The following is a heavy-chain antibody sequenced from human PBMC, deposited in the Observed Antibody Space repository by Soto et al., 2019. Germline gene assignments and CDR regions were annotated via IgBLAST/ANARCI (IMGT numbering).Heavy chain of an antibody. D-gene: IGHD3-3*02. V-gene: IGHV4-39*01. CDR2: IFYLGSS. Sequence: PWETLSLTCTFSVGSIISSDFYCAWFRQPPWKGLEWIGSIFYLGSSYYNPSLKSGVTMFVDTSKKQFSLRLRSVTAADTALYFWARHSLAFRKNTWIDPWGLGSVVIVS. J-gene: IGHJ5*02. CDR1: VGSIISSDFY. CDR3: ARHSLAFRKNTWIDP.